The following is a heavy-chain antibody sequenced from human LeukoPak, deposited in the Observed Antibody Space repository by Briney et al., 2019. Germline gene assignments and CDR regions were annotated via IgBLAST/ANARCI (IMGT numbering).Heavy chain of an antibody. CDR2: IYHSGST. CDR1: GGFISIGRYY. D-gene: IGHD3-22*01. V-gene: IGHV4-31*03. Sequence: SETLSLTCNVSGGFISIGRYYWGWIRQHPGKGLECIGYIYHSGSTYYNPPLKSRFTISLDTSKNQFSLKLSSVTAADTAVYYCARLSSSGDAAWLDYWGQGTLVTVSS. J-gene: IGHJ4*02. CDR3: ARLSSSGDAAWLDY.